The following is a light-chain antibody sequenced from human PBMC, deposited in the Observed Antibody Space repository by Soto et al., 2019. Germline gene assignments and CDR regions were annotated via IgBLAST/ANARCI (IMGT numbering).Light chain of an antibody. CDR2: STS. CDR1: TGEVTSGYF. J-gene: IGLJ2*01. V-gene: IGLV7-43*01. Sequence: QAVVTQEPSLTVSPGGTVTLTCASSTGEVTSGYFPNWIQQKRGQAPRSLIYSTSKKHSWTPARFSGSLLGGKAALTLSGVQPEDEAEYYFLLYFSGHVRLFGGGTKLTVL. CDR3: LLYFSGHVRL.